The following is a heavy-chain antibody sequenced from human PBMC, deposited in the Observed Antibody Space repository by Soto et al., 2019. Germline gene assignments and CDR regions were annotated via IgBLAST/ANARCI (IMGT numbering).Heavy chain of an antibody. CDR1: GGSISSSKYY. CDR2: VYRSGTT. CDR3: ATRIYGSGND. V-gene: IGHV4-39*01. J-gene: IGHJ1*01. D-gene: IGHD3-10*01. Sequence: QLQVQESGPGLVKPSETLSLTCTVSGGSISSSKYYWGWIRQPPGKGLEWIGIVYRSGTTYYNPSLKCRVNLSVDTSNNQLSLRLSSVAATDTALFYCATRIYGSGNDWGQGTLVTVSS.